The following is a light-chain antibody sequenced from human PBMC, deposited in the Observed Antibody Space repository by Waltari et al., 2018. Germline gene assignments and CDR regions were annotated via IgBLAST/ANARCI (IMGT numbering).Light chain of an antibody. CDR3: QHYVRLPVT. CDR2: GAS. CDR1: QSVSRV. J-gene: IGKJ1*01. Sequence: EIVLTQSPGTLSLSPGERATLSCRASQSVSRVLAWYQQKPGQAPRLLIYGASNRATGIPDRFSGSGSGTDFSLTINRLDPEDFAVYYCQHYVRLPVTFGQGTKVEIK. V-gene: IGKV3-20*01.